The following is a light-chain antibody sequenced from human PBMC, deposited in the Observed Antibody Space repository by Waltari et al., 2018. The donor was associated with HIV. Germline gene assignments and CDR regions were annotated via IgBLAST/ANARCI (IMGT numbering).Light chain of an antibody. Sequence: DIQMTQSPSTLSVSVGDRVIITCRSSQNVDNWLAWYQQRPGSAPKVLIYKTSTLQTVVPSRFSGSGSGTEFSLTISSLQPDDFATYYCQQYKSFSLTFGQGTRLEIK. V-gene: IGKV1-5*03. CDR3: QQYKSFSLT. CDR1: QNVDNW. CDR2: KTS. J-gene: IGKJ5*01.